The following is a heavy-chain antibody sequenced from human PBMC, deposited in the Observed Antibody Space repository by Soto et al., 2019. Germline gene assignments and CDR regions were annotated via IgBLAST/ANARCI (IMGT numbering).Heavy chain of an antibody. D-gene: IGHD2-15*01. V-gene: IGHV1-69*01. J-gene: IGHJ6*02. CDR3: ARGAHICSGGSCYSVGGYYYYGMDV. CDR2: IIPMFGRV. Sequence: QVQLVQSGAEVKKPGSSVMVSCKASGGSFTSYAISWVRQAPGQGLEWMGGIIPMFGRVKYAQKFQDRVTINADEATSTAYMELNSLRSEDTAVYYCARGAHICSGGSCYSVGGYYYYGMDVWGQGTTVTVSS. CDR1: GGSFTSYA.